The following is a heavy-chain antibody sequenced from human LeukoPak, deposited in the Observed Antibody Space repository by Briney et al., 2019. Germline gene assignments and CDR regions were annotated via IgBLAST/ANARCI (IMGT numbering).Heavy chain of an antibody. CDR1: GFTFSDYY. V-gene: IGHV3-11*06. Sequence: PGGSLRLSWAASGFTFSDYYMSWIRQAPEKGLEWVSYISSSSSYTNYADSVKGRFTISRDNAKNSLYLQMNSLRAKDTAVYYCARDPTGTTAWFDPWGQGTLVTVSS. D-gene: IGHD1-1*01. CDR2: ISSSSSYT. CDR3: ARDPTGTTAWFDP. J-gene: IGHJ5*02.